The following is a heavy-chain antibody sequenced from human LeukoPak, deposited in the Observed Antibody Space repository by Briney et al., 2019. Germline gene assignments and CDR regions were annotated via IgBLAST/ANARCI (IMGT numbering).Heavy chain of an antibody. V-gene: IGHV3-48*03. CDR2: ITSSGSNI. CDR3: ARGLFDYLYYFDY. D-gene: IGHD5-12*01. Sequence: PGGSLRLSCAASGFTFSNYVMNWVRQAPGKGLEWVSYITSSGSNIYNADSVKGRFTISRDNAKNSLYLQMNSLRAEDTAVYYCARGLFDYLYYFDYWGQGTLVTVSS. J-gene: IGHJ4*02. CDR1: GFTFSNYV.